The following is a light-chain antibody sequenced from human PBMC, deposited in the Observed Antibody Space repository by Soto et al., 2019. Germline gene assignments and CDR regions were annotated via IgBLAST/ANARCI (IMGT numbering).Light chain of an antibody. V-gene: IGKV1-9*01. CDR1: QDISTS. J-gene: IGKJ5*01. CDR2: AAS. Sequence: DVQMTQSPSSLSASVGDRVTITCQASQDISTSLAWYQVKPGKAPKLLIYAASTLESGVPSRFSATVSGTEFSLTITSLQPEDFATYYCQQLFDSPITFGQGTRLE. CDR3: QQLFDSPIT.